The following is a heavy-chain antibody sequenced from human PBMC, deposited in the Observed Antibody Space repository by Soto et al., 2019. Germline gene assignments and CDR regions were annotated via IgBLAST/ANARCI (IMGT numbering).Heavy chain of an antibody. CDR3: ITDCGSTGCYGDGAFDV. V-gene: IGHV3-15*01. Sequence: GGSLRLSCAASGFTFTNAWMSWVRQAPGKGLEWVGRVKSKTGGGTTDYAELVKGRFTISRDDSKNTLYLQMNSLKIEDTALYYCITDCGSTGCYGDGAFDVWGQGTMVTVSS. CDR1: GFTFTNAW. J-gene: IGHJ3*01. CDR2: VKSKTGGGTT. D-gene: IGHD2-2*01.